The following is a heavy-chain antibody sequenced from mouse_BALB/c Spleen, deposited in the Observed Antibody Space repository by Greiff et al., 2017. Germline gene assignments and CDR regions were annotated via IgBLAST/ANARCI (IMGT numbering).Heavy chain of an antibody. J-gene: IGHJ3*01. Sequence: EVQVVESGPSLVKPSQTLSLTCSVTGDSITSGYWNWIRKFPGNKLEYMGYISYSGSTYYNPSLKSRISITRDTSKNQYYLQLNSVTTEDTATYYCAREVYAWFAYWGQGTLVTVSA. CDR1: GDSITSGY. CDR2: ISYSGST. CDR3: AREVYAWFAY. D-gene: IGHD2-12*01. V-gene: IGHV3-8*02.